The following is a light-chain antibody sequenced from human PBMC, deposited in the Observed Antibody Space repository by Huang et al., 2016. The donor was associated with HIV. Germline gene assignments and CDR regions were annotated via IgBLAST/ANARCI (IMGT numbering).Light chain of an antibody. CDR2: KTS. CDR1: QSIST. J-gene: IGKJ4*01. V-gene: IGKV1-5*03. CDR3: QQYNSYPIT. Sequence: DIQMTQSPSTLSASVGDRVTITCRASQSISTWYQQKPGKAPNLLIYKTSDLDSGVPSRFNGSGSGTEFTLTISSLQPDDSATYYCQQYNSYPITFGGGTKVEIK.